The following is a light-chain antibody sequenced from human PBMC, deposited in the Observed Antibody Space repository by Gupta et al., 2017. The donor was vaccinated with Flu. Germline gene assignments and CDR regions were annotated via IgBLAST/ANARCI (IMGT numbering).Light chain of an antibody. CDR3: QQCHTVFT. V-gene: IGKV3-11*01. Sequence: EIVLTQSPATLSLSPGERATLSCRASQSVTYYLAWYQQKPGQAPRLLIYDASTMATGIPARFSGSGSGTDFTLTISSLEPEDFAIYYWQQCHTVFTFGHGTIVDIK. CDR2: DAS. J-gene: IGKJ3*01. CDR1: QSVTYY.